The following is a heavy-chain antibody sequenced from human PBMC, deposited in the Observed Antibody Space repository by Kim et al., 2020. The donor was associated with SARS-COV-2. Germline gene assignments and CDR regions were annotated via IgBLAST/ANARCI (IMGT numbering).Heavy chain of an antibody. J-gene: IGHJ4*02. Sequence: SQTLSLTCAISGDSVSSNSAAWNWIRQSPSRGLEWLGRTYYRSKWYNDYAVSVKSRITINPDTSKNQFSLQLNSVTPEDTAVYYCARDLPYTITFGGVIAPFDYWGQGTLVTVSS. D-gene: IGHD3-16*02. CDR3: ARDLPYTITFGGVIAPFDY. CDR2: TYYRSKWYN. CDR1: GDSVSSNSAA. V-gene: IGHV6-1*01.